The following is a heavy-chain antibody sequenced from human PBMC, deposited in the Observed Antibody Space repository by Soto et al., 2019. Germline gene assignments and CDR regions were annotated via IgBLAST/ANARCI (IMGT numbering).Heavy chain of an antibody. J-gene: IGHJ6*03. V-gene: IGHV4-34*01. CDR2: INDSGNI. CDR1: GGSFSGYQ. D-gene: IGHD3-10*01. CDR3: ARGLILWFGELSRRGGYYYYMDV. Sequence: QVQLQQWGAGLLKPSETLFLTCAVYGGSFSGYQWSWIRQTPGKGLEWIGEINDSGNINYNPSLKSRVSIFVDTAKKQISLKLSSVTAADTAVYYCARGLILWFGELSRRGGYYYYMDVWGKGTTVTVSS.